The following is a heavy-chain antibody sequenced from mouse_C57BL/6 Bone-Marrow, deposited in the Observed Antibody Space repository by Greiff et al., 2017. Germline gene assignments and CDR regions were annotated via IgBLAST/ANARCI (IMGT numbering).Heavy chain of an antibody. CDR3: AREGDYYGSTYYAMDY. Sequence: QVQLQQPGAELVKPGASVKMSCKASGYTFTSYWITWVKQRPGQGLEWIGDIYPGSGSTNYNEKFKSKATLTVDTSSSTAYMQLSSLTSEDSAVYDCAREGDYYGSTYYAMDYWGQGTSATVSA. CDR1: GYTFTSYW. CDR2: IYPGSGST. D-gene: IGHD1-1*01. J-gene: IGHJ4*01. V-gene: IGHV1-55*01.